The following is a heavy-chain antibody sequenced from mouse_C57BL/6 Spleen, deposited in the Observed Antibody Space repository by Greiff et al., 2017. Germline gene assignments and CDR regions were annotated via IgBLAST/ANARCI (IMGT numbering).Heavy chain of an antibody. D-gene: IGHD2-4*01. V-gene: IGHV2-9-1*01. CDR2: IWTGGGT. Sequence: VNLVESGPGLVAPSQSLSITCTVSGFSLTSYAISWVRQPPGKGLEWLGVIWTGGGTNYNSALKSRLSISKDNSKSQVFLKMNSLQTDDTARYYCARNDYDVSLYAMDYWGQGTSVTVSS. CDR1: GFSLTSYA. J-gene: IGHJ4*01. CDR3: ARNDYDVSLYAMDY.